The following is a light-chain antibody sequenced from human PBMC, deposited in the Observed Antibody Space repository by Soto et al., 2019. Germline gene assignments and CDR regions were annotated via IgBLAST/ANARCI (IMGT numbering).Light chain of an antibody. CDR1: QSIGDT. CDR3: QHYNSYSEA. V-gene: IGKV3-15*01. J-gene: IGKJ1*01. CDR2: GAS. Sequence: IVMTQSPATLSVSPGGRATLSCRARQSIGDTLAWYQQKPGQAPSLLIYGASTRATGTPARFSGSGSGTEFTLTISSLQPDDFATYYCQHYNSYSEAFGQGTKVDI.